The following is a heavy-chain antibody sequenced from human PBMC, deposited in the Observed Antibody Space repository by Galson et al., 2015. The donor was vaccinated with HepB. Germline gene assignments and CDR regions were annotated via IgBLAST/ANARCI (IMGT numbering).Heavy chain of an antibody. CDR2: ISAYNGNT. CDR3: ARDTVIVVVPAAVYGMDV. J-gene: IGHJ6*02. V-gene: IGHV1-18*04. Sequence: SVKVSCKASGYTFTSYGISWVRQAPGQGLEWMGWISAYNGNTNYAQKLQGRVTMTTDTSTSTAYMELRSLRSDDTAVYYCARDTVIVVVPAAVYGMDVWGQGTTVT. D-gene: IGHD2-2*01. CDR1: GYTFTSYG.